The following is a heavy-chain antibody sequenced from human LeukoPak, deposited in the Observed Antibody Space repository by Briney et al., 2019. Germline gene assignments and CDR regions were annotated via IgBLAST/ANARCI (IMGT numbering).Heavy chain of an antibody. Sequence: ASVKVSCKASGYTFTSYYMHWVRQAPGQGLEWMGIINPSGGSTSYAQKFQGRVTMTRDTSTSTVYMELSSLRSEDTAGYYCAGDVNTLFRRRGYSRGSEAGDFDYWGQGTLVNVSS. CDR2: INPSGGST. V-gene: IGHV1-46*01. CDR1: GYTFTSYY. J-gene: IGHJ4*02. CDR3: AGDVNTLFRRRGYSRGSEAGDFDY. D-gene: IGHD6-19*01.